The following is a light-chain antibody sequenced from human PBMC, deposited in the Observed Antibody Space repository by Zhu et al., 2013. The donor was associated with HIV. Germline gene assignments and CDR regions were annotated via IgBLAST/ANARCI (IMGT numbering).Light chain of an antibody. CDR3: HHVNDNPA. CDR2: AAS. Sequence: DIQLTQSPSFLSASVGDRVTITCRASPGISTYLAWYQQKPGKAPTLLVYAASTTQSGVPSRFSGSGSGTDFTLTISSLQPEDFATYYCHHVNDNPAFGPGTTVDFK. J-gene: IGKJ3*01. V-gene: IGKV1-9*01. CDR1: PGISTY.